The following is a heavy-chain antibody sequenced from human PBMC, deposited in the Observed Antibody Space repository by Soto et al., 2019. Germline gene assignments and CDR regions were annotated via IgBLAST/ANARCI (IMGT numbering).Heavy chain of an antibody. CDR1: GGSISSYY. CDR2: IYYSGST. Sequence: SETLSLTCTVSGGSISSYYWSWIRQPPGKGLEWIGYIYYSGSTNYNPSLKSRVTISVDTSKNQFSLKLSSVTAADTAVYYCARGIAAAAMKWFDPWGQGTLVTAPQ. D-gene: IGHD6-13*01. CDR3: ARGIAAAAMKWFDP. J-gene: IGHJ5*02. V-gene: IGHV4-59*01.